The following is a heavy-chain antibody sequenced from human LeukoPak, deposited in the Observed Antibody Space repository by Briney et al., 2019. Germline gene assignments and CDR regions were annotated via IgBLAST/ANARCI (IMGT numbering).Heavy chain of an antibody. J-gene: IGHJ4*02. V-gene: IGHV3-11*01. D-gene: IGHD3-22*01. Sequence: PGGSLRLSCAASGFTFSDYYMSWIRQAPGKGLEWVSYISSSGSSIYYADSVKGRFTMSRDNAKNSLYLQMNSLRAEDTAVYYCAKGLKYYYDSSPSPGMYWGQGTLVTVSS. CDR1: GFTFSDYY. CDR2: ISSSGSSI. CDR3: AKGLKYYYDSSPSPGMY.